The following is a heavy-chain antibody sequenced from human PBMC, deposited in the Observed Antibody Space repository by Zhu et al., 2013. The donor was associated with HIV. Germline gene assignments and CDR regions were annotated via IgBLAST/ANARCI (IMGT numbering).Heavy chain of an antibody. V-gene: IGHV1-3*01. D-gene: IGHD4-17*01. CDR3: ARDRYYGDEGYLDL. J-gene: IGHJ2*01. Sequence: QVQLVQSGAEVKKPGASVKVSCKASGYTFTSYAMHWVRQAPGQRLEWMGWINAGNGNTKYSQKFQGRVTITRDTSASTAYMELSGLRSEDTAVYYCARDRYYGDEGYLDLWGLAPWSLSLQ. CDR2: INAGNGNT. CDR1: GYTFTSYA.